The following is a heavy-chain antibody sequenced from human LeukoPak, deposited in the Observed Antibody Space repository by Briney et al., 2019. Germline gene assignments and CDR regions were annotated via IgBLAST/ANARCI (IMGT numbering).Heavy chain of an antibody. Sequence: SGGSLRLSCAASGFTFSSYSMNWVRQAPGKELEWVSSISSSSSYIYYADSVKGRLTISRDNAKNSLYLQMNSVRAEDTAVYYCARGGSGSYFDSVEYWGQGTLVTVSS. J-gene: IGHJ4*02. D-gene: IGHD1-26*01. CDR2: ISSSSSYI. CDR3: ARGGSGSYFDSVEY. CDR1: GFTFSSYS. V-gene: IGHV3-21*01.